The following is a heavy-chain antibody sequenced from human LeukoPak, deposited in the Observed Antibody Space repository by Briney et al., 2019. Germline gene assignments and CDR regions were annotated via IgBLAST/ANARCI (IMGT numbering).Heavy chain of an antibody. CDR1: GGSISSYY. D-gene: IGHD3-10*01. V-gene: IGHV4-34*01. Sequence: PSETLSLTCTVSGGSISSYYWSWIRQPPGKGLEWIGEINHSGSTNYNPSLKSRVTISVDTSKNQFSLKLSSVTAADTAVYYCARLVRGVIIPQNFDYWGQGTLVTVSS. J-gene: IGHJ4*02. CDR3: ARLVRGVIIPQNFDY. CDR2: INHSGST.